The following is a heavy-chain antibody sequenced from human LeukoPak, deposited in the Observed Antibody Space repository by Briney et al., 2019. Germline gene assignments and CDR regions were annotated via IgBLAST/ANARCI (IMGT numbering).Heavy chain of an antibody. D-gene: IGHD5-12*01. CDR3: AKADPVDIVATSNWFDP. Sequence: GGSLRLSCAASGFTFSSYAMSWVRQAPGKGLEWVSAISGSGGSTYYADSVKGRFTISRDNSKNTLYLQMNSLRAEDTAVYYCAKADPVDIVATSNWFDPWGQGTLVTVSS. CDR1: GFTFSSYA. V-gene: IGHV3-23*01. J-gene: IGHJ5*02. CDR2: ISGSGGST.